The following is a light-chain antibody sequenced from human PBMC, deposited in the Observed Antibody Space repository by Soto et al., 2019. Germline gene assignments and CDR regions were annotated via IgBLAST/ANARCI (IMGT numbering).Light chain of an antibody. CDR1: QSISYY. CDR3: QQSYWTPWT. Sequence: DIKLTQSPSALSASVGDRGTITCRASQSISYYLNWYQQKPGGAPRLMIYTTSSLQSGVPSKCSGSASGTDFTLTISILQPEDFATYYCQQSYWTPWTFGQGTKVDI. J-gene: IGKJ1*01. V-gene: IGKV1-39*01. CDR2: TTS.